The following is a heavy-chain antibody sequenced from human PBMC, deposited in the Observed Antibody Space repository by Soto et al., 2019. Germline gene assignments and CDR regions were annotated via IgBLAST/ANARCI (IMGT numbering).Heavy chain of an antibody. CDR3: ANDVGYNWNLVDY. V-gene: IGHV1-3*01. J-gene: IGHJ4*02. CDR1: GYTFTSYA. CDR2: VNAGNGNT. Sequence: QVQRVQSGAEVKKPGASVKVSCTAPGYTFTSYAIHWVRQAPGQRLEGMGWVNAGNGNTKYSQQLQGKVTITRDTTAGTAYIELSSLRAEDTSVYSCANDVGYNWNLVDYWGQGTLVTVSS. D-gene: IGHD1-20*01.